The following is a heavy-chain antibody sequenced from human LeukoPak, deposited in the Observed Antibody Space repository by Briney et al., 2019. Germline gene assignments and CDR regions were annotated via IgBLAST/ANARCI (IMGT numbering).Heavy chain of an antibody. D-gene: IGHD2-21*01. J-gene: IGHJ4*01. CDR2: INSDGSST. Sequence: HSGGSLRLSCAASGFTFSSYWMHWVRQAPGKGLVWVSRINSDGSSTSYADSVKGRFTISRDNAKNSLFLQMSSLRAEDTAMYYCCIPNDYCGHGTLVTVSS. CDR3: CIPNDY. V-gene: IGHV3-74*01. CDR1: GFTFSSYW.